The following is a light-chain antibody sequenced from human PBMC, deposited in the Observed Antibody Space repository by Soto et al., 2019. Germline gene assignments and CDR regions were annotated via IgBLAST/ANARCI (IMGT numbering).Light chain of an antibody. CDR2: DAS. CDR1: QDISNY. Sequence: DIQMTQSPSSLSASVGDRVTITCQASQDISNYLHWYQQKPGKAPKLLIYDASTLETGVPSRFSGSGSGTDFTFTISSLQPEDIATYYCQQYDNLALTFGGGTKVEIK. J-gene: IGKJ4*01. CDR3: QQYDNLALT. V-gene: IGKV1-33*01.